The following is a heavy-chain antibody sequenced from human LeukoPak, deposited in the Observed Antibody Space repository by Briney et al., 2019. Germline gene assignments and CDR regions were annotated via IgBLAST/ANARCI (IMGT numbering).Heavy chain of an antibody. D-gene: IGHD7-27*01. V-gene: IGHV1-69*13. CDR1: GGAFSSYA. Sequence: SVKVSCKASGGAFSSYAISWVRQAPGQGLEWMGGIIPIFGTANYAQKFQGRVTITADESTSTAYMELSSLRSEDTAVYYCARAVSTGDLVVDNWFDPWGQGTLVTVSS. CDR2: IIPIFGTA. J-gene: IGHJ5*02. CDR3: ARAVSTGDLVVDNWFDP.